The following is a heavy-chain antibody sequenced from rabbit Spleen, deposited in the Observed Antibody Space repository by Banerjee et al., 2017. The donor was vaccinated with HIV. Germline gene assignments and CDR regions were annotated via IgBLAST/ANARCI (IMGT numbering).Heavy chain of an antibody. CDR2: IATGGGST. Sequence: QSLEESGGGLVQPEGSLTLTCKASGIDFSSCGVSWVRQAPGKGLEWIAYIATGGGSTFYASWAKGRFTISKTSSTTVALRMTSLTAADTATYFCARGTNVAGYGHALWGPGTLVTVS. D-gene: IGHD6-1*01. V-gene: IGHV1S40*01. J-gene: IGHJ4*01. CDR3: ARGTNVAGYGHAL. CDR1: GIDFSSCGV.